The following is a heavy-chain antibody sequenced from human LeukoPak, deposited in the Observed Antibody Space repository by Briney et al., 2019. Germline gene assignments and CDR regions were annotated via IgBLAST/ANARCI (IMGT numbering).Heavy chain of an antibody. CDR1: GGTFSSYA. CDR2: IIPIFGTA. V-gene: IGHV1-69*13. Sequence: SVKVSCKASGGTFSSYAISWVRQAPGQGLEWMGGIIPIFGTANYAQKFQGRVTITADESTSTAYMELSSLRSEDTAVYYCARDLDGHPSVYGSGSTSWFDPWGQGTLVTVSS. CDR3: ARDLDGHPSVYGSGSTSWFDP. J-gene: IGHJ5*02. D-gene: IGHD3-10*01.